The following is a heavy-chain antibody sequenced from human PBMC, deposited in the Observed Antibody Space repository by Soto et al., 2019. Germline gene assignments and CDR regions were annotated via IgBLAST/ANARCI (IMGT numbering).Heavy chain of an antibody. CDR2: ISGSGGST. Sequence: EVQLLESGGGLVQPGGSLRLSCAASGFTFSSYAMRWVRQAPGKGLEWVSAISGSGGSTYYADSVKGRFTSSRDNSKNTLHLQMISLRAEDTAVYYCARRGSGSYYDYWGQGALVTVSS. CDR1: GFTFSSYA. CDR3: ARRGSGSYYDY. V-gene: IGHV3-23*01. J-gene: IGHJ4*02. D-gene: IGHD1-26*01.